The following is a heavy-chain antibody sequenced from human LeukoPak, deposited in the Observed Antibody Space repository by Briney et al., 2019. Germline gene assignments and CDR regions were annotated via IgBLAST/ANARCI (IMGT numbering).Heavy chain of an antibody. J-gene: IGHJ6*03. CDR3: ASQERRATLPPYYMDV. V-gene: IGHV4-39*01. CDR1: GGSISSSSYY. CDR2: IYYSGST. D-gene: IGHD2/OR15-2a*01. Sequence: SETLSLTCTVSGGSISSSSYYWGWIRQPPGKGLEWIGSIYYSGSTYYNPSLKSRVTISVDTSKNQFSLKLSSVTAADTAVYYCASQERRATLPPYYMDVWGKGTTVTVSS.